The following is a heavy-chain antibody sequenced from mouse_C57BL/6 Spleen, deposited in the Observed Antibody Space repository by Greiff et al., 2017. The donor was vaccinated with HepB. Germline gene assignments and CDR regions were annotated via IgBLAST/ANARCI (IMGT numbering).Heavy chain of an antibody. CDR2: ISYDGSN. D-gene: IGHD1-1*01. J-gene: IGHJ3*01. CDR1: GYSITSGYY. Sequence: EVQLVESGPGLVKPSQSLSLTCSVTGYSITSGYYWNWIRQFPGNKLEWMGYISYDGSNNYNPSLKNRISITRDTSKNQFFLKLNSVTTEDTATYYCAEGSYYGSSGFAYWGQGTLVTVSA. CDR3: AEGSYYGSSGFAY. V-gene: IGHV3-6*01.